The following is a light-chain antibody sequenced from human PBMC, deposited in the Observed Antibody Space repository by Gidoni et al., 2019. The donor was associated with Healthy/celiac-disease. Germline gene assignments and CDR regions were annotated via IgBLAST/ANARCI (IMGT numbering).Light chain of an antibody. J-gene: IGKJ4*01. CDR2: DAS. CDR3: QQRSNWLT. V-gene: IGKV3-11*01. Sequence: EIVLTQSPATLSLSPGERATLSCRASQCVSSYLAWYQQKPGQAPRLLIYDASNRATGIPARFRGSGSGTDFTLTISSLEPEDFAVYYCQQRSNWLTFGGGTKVEIK. CDR1: QCVSSY.